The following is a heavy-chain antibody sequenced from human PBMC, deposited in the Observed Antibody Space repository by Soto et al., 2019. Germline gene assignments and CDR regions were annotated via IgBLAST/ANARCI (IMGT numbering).Heavy chain of an antibody. J-gene: IGHJ6*02. D-gene: IGHD2-8*01. CDR1: GGSFSGYY. Sequence: PSETLSPTCAVYGGSFSGYYWSWIRQPPGKGLEWIGEINHSGSTNYNPSLKSRVTISVDTSKNQFSLKLSSVTAADTAVYYCARGHEDIVLMVYASLYGMDVWGQGTTVTVSS. CDR3: ARGHEDIVLMVYASLYGMDV. CDR2: INHSGST. V-gene: IGHV4-34*01.